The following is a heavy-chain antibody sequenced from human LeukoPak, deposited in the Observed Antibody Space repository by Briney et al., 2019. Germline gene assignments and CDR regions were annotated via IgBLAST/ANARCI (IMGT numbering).Heavy chain of an antibody. Sequence: GVSLRLSCAASGFTFNSYAMDWVRQAPGKGLEWVSAIVRSGSTTYYADSVKGRFTISRDNSKNTLYLQMNSLRVEDSAVYYCSGRGSGNYFFDQWGQGTLVTVSS. CDR2: IVRSGSTT. V-gene: IGHV3-23*01. CDR3: SGRGSGNYFFDQ. D-gene: IGHD3-10*01. CDR1: GFTFNSYA. J-gene: IGHJ5*02.